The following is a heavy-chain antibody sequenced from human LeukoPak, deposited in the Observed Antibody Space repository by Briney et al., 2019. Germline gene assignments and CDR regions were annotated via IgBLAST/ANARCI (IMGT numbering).Heavy chain of an antibody. V-gene: IGHV3-66*01. J-gene: IGHJ5*01. D-gene: IGHD7-27*01. CDR2: IYSGDSP. Sequence: GGSLRLSCAASGFTVSSNYMSWVRQAPGSRLEWVSVIYSGDSPYYANAVKSRFTITRDNPKNTLNHQINSLRADDASVYYCERVGRATNLGRGNWFYTWGLGTLVTVSS. CDR3: ERVGRATNLGRGNWFYT. CDR1: GFTVSSNY.